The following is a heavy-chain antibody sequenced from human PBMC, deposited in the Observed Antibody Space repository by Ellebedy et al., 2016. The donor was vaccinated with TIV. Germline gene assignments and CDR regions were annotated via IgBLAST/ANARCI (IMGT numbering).Heavy chain of an antibody. CDR2: ISAYNGYT. J-gene: IGHJ5*02. D-gene: IGHD3-10*01. V-gene: IGHV1-18*01. Sequence: AASVKVSCKASGYTFTSYGISWVRQAPGQGLEWMGWISAYNGYTNYAQKLQGRVTMTTDTSTSTAYMELRSLRSDDTAVYYCARVASGYNWFDPWGQGTLVTVSS. CDR3: ARVASGYNWFDP. CDR1: GYTFTSYG.